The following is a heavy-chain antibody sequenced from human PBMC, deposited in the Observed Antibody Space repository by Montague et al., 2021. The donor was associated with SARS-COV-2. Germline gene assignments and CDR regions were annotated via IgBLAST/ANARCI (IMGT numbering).Heavy chain of an antibody. J-gene: IGHJ5*02. CDR2: IYYSGST. Sequence: SETLSLTCTVSGGSISSSSYYWGWIRQPPGKGLEWIGSIYYSGSTNYNPSLKSRVTISVDTSKNQFSLKLSSVTAADTAVYYCARAGYSSSWYGARNWFDPWGQGTLVTVSS. D-gene: IGHD6-13*01. V-gene: IGHV4-39*07. CDR1: GGSISSSSYY. CDR3: ARAGYSSSWYGARNWFDP.